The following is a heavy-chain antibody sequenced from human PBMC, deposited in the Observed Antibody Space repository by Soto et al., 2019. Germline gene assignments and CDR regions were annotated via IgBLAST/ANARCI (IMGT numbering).Heavy chain of an antibody. D-gene: IGHD3-10*01. CDR3: ARGRYFATTHRQWWYFDF. CDR1: GYTFITSG. V-gene: IGHV1-18*01. Sequence: QVELVQSGPEVKRPGASVKVSCKASGYTFITSGINWVRQTPGQGLEWMGWISPANGDKKYAQNFKGRVTLTSETSTDTVYMELTNLRSDDTSVYCCARGRYFATTHRQWWYFDFWGRGTLVTVSS. CDR2: ISPANGDK. J-gene: IGHJ2*01.